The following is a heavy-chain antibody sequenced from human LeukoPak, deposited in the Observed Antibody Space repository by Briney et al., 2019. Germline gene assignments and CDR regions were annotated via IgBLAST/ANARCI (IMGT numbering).Heavy chain of an antibody. D-gene: IGHD6-13*01. CDR2: IDPSDSYT. Sequence: GESLEISCKGSGYSFTSYWISWVRQLPGKGLEWMGRIDPSDSYTNYSPSFQGHVTISADKSISTAYLQWSSLKASDTAMYYCARLGSSWYDYYYYGMDVWGQGTTVTVSS. V-gene: IGHV5-10-1*01. J-gene: IGHJ6*02. CDR3: ARLGSSWYDYYYYGMDV. CDR1: GYSFTSYW.